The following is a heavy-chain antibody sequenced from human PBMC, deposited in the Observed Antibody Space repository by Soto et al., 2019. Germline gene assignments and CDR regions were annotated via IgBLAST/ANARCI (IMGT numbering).Heavy chain of an antibody. CDR3: AKDQSGYTYATVHY. D-gene: IGHD5-18*01. CDR2: ISYDGIKK. Sequence: PVGSLRLSCAATGFIFDTYGMHWVRQAPGKGLEWIAVISYDGIKKNYADSVKGRFTISRDNSKNTLFLQMNSLRSDDTAVYFCAKDQSGYTYATVHYWGQGTLVTVSS. CDR1: GFIFDTYG. V-gene: IGHV3-30*18. J-gene: IGHJ4*02.